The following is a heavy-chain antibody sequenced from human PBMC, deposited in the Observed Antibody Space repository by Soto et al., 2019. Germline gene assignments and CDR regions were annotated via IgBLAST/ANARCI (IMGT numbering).Heavy chain of an antibody. J-gene: IGHJ4*02. CDR3: AKDGTVPQGGLFDY. Sequence: EVQLLESGGGLVQPGGSLRLSCAASGFTFSSYAMSWVRQAPGKGLEWVSAISGGGDNTHYADSVKGRFTISRDNSKHTLYLQMNCLRAEDTAVYYCAKDGTVPQGGLFDYWGQGTLVTVSS. V-gene: IGHV3-23*01. CDR1: GFTFSSYA. D-gene: IGHD1-1*01. CDR2: ISGGGDNT.